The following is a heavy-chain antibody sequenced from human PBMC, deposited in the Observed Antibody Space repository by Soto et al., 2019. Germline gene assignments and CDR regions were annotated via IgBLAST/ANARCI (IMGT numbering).Heavy chain of an antibody. V-gene: IGHV3-30*18. CDR2: ISYDGSNK. Sequence: GGSLRLSCAASGFTFSSYGMHWVRQAPGKGLEWVAVISYDGSNKYYADSVKDRFTISRDNSKNTLYLQMNSLRAEDTAVYYCAKDLGPASVGTTSSGDYWGQGTLVTVSS. CDR3: AKDLGPASVGTTSSGDY. J-gene: IGHJ4*02. D-gene: IGHD1-1*01. CDR1: GFTFSSYG.